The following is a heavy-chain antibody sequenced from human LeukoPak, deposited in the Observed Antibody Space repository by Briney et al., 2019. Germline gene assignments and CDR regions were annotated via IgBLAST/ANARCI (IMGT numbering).Heavy chain of an antibody. J-gene: IGHJ6*03. V-gene: IGHV4-59*01. CDR2: IYYRGST. CDR1: GGSISSYY. Sequence: MTSETLSLTCTVSGGSISSYYWSWIRQPPGKGLERIGYIYYRGSTNYNPSLKSRVTISVDTSKNQFSLKLSSVTAADTAVYYCARVQDNYYMDVWGKGTTVTISS. CDR3: ARVQDNYYMDV.